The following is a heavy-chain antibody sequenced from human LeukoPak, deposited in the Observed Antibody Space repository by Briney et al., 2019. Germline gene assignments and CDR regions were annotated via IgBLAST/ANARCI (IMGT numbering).Heavy chain of an antibody. D-gene: IGHD3-16*01. Sequence: SQTLSLTCTVSGGSISSGDYYWGWIRQPPGKGLEWIGYIYYCGSTYYNPSLKSRVTISLDTSKNQFSLKVSSVTAADTAVYYCATLRDRAFDSWGQGTLVTVSS. CDR2: IYYCGST. J-gene: IGHJ4*02. V-gene: IGHV4-30-4*01. CDR3: ATLRDRAFDS. CDR1: GGSISSGDYY.